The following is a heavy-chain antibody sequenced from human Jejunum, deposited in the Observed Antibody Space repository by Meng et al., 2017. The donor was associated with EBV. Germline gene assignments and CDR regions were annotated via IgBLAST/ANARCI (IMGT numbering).Heavy chain of an antibody. D-gene: IGHD3-10*01. CDR3: ATGQGDSRYYFDS. J-gene: IGHJ4*02. V-gene: IGHV3-74*01. CDR2: ISSDGRSI. CDR1: GFTLSTYW. Sequence: EVELVGPGGGPVPSGESLRLSCSGSGFTLSTYWMHWVRQAPGKGLVWVSRISSDGRSITYADSVKGRFTISRDNDKNTLYLQMNSLRVEDTAVYYCATGQGDSRYYFDSWSQGTLVTASS.